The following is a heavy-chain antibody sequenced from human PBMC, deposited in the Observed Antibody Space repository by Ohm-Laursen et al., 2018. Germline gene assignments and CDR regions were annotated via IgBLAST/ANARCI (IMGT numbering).Heavy chain of an antibody. CDR1: GFTFDDYA. J-gene: IGHJ4*02. D-gene: IGHD1-26*01. Sequence: SLRLSCSASGFTFDDYAMHWVRKAPGKGLEWVSGISWNSGSIGYADSVKGRFTISRDNAKNSPYLQLNSLRAEDTALYYCAKDMYSGTYTIDYWGQGTLVTVSS. CDR2: ISWNSGSI. V-gene: IGHV3-9*01. CDR3: AKDMYSGTYTIDY.